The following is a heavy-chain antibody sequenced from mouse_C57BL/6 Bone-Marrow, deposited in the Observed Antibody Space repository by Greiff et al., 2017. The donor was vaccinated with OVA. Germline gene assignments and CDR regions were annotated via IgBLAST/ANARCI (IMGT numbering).Heavy chain of an antibody. D-gene: IGHD2-4*01. CDR3: ARCYYDYPRYAMDY. CDR1: GYTFTSYW. Sequence: QVQLQQPGAELVKPGASVKLSCKASGYTFTSYWMHWVKQRPGQGLEWIGMIHPNSGSTNYNEKFKSKATLTVDKSSSTAYMQLSSLTSEDSAVYYCARCYYDYPRYAMDYWGQGTSVTVSS. CDR2: IHPNSGST. V-gene: IGHV1-64*01. J-gene: IGHJ4*01.